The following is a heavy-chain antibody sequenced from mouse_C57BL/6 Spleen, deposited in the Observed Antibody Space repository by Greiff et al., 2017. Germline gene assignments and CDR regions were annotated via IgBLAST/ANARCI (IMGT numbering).Heavy chain of an antibody. CDR2: INPGGGGP. D-gene: IGHD1-1*01. CDR3: ARGRLLRQCWYFDV. V-gene: IGHV1-54*01. Sequence: QVQLQQSGAELVRPGTSVKLSCKASGYAFTNYLIEWVKQRPGQGLEWIGVINPGGGGPNYNEQFKGKATLTADKSSSTAYMQLSSLTSEDSAVYVCARGRLLRQCWYFDVWGTGTTVTVSS. CDR1: GYAFTNYL. J-gene: IGHJ1*03.